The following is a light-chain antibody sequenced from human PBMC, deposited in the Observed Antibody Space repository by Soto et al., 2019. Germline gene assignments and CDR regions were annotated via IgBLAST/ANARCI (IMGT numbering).Light chain of an antibody. CDR2: EVT. V-gene: IGLV2-14*03. J-gene: IGLJ1*01. Sequence: QAVVTQPASVSGSPGQSITISCTGASDDVGGYNYVSWYQQHSGKAPKLIIYEVTNRPSGVSNRFSGSKSGNTASLTISGLQADDEADYHCSSYTSHYTRVFGTGTKVTVL. CDR1: SDDVGGYNY. CDR3: SSYTSHYTRV.